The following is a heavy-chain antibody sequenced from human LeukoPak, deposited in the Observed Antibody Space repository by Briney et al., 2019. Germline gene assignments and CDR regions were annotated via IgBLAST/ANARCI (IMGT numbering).Heavy chain of an antibody. J-gene: IGHJ4*02. V-gene: IGHV1-2*02. CDR1: GYTFTGYY. CDR3: ARDPGHDTSNYGGLDF. D-gene: IGHD4-11*01. CDR2: INPKSGDP. Sequence: ASVKVSCKASGYTFTGYYMHWVRQAPGQGLEWMGCINPKSGDPIYVQKFQGRVTLTRDTSIDTVYLELSSLKSDDTAVYYCARDPGHDTSNYGGLDFWGQGTLVTVSS.